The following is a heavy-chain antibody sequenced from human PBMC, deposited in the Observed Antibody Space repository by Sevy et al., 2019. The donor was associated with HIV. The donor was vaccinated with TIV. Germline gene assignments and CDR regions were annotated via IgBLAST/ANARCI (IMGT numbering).Heavy chain of an antibody. CDR1: GGTFSSYA. V-gene: IGHV1-69*04. D-gene: IGHD5-18*01. CDR2: IIPILGIA. CDR3: AREPYSCGSNWFDP. J-gene: IGHJ5*02. Sequence: TSVKVSCKASGGTFSSYAISWVRQAPGQGLEWMGRIIPILGIANYAQKFQGRVTITADKSTSTAYMELSSLRSEDTAVYYCAREPYSCGSNWFDPWGQGTLVTVSS.